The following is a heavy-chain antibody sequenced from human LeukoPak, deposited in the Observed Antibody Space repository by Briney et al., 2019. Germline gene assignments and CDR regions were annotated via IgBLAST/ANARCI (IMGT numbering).Heavy chain of an antibody. J-gene: IGHJ5*02. CDR1: GLTFSTYW. Sequence: SGGSLRLSCAASGLTFSTYWMSWVRQAPGKGLEWVANIKQDGSEKYYVDSVKGRFTISRDNAKDSLYLQMNSLRAEDTAVYYCARGYDYGGNWFDPWGQGTLVTVSS. CDR3: ARGYDYGGNWFDP. D-gene: IGHD4-23*01. CDR2: IKQDGSEK. V-gene: IGHV3-7*01.